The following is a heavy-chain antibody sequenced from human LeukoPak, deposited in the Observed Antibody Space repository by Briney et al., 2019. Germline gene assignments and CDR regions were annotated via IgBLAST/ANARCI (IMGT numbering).Heavy chain of an antibody. CDR3: ARDYGSQHPIDY. CDR1: GYTFTGYY. J-gene: IGHJ4*02. CDR2: INPNSGGT. V-gene: IGHV1-2*02. D-gene: IGHD1-1*01. Sequence: SVKVSCKASGYTFTGYYMHWVRQAPGQGLEWMGWINPNSGGTNYAQKFQGRVTMTRDTSISTAYMELSRLRSDDTAVYYCARDYGSQHPIDYWGQGTLVTVSS.